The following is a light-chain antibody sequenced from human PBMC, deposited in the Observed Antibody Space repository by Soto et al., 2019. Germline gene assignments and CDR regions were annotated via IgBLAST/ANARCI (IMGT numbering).Light chain of an antibody. CDR2: AAS. J-gene: IGKJ3*01. CDR3: QQSYSTPRT. Sequence: DIQMTKSPSSLSAAIGDRANITCRARQSIDNYLNWYQQKPGKAPKVLIYAASSLQSGVPSRFSGTGSWTDFTLTISSLQPEDFATYYCQQSYSTPRTFGPGTKVDLK. V-gene: IGKV1-39*01. CDR1: QSIDNY.